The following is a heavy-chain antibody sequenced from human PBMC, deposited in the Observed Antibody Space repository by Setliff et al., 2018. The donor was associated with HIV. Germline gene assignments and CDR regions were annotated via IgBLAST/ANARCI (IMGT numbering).Heavy chain of an antibody. CDR1: GGSISSGDYY. CDR3: ARDARWLQFPYFDY. J-gene: IGHJ4*01. D-gene: IGHD5-12*01. V-gene: IGHV4-61*08. CDR2: IYTDGST. Sequence: SETLSLTCTVSGGSISSGDYYWSWIRQPPGKGLEWIGYIYTDGSTNYNPSFRSRVTISVDSSKNQFSLKLSSVTAADTAVYYCARDARWLQFPYFDYWGQGTLVTVSS.